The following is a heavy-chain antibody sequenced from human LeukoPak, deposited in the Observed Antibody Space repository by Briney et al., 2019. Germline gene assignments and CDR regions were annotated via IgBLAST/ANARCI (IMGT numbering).Heavy chain of an antibody. CDR1: GFTFSSYS. CDR3: ARNSGARYFDSFDY. D-gene: IGHD3-9*01. CDR2: ISSSSSYI. Sequence: GGSLRLSCAASGFTFSSYSMNWVRRAPGKGLEWVSSISSSSSYIYYADSVKGRFTISRDNAKNSLYLQMKSLRAEDTAVYYCARNSGARYFDSFDYWGQGTLVTVSS. J-gene: IGHJ4*02. V-gene: IGHV3-21*01.